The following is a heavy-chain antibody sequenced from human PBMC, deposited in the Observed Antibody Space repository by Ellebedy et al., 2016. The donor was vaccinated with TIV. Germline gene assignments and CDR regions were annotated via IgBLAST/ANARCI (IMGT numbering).Heavy chain of an antibody. CDR2: IYYSGSI. CDR3: ARIGYRSTASCSGAFDI. CDR1: GYSISSNNW. Sequence: MPSETLSLTCAVSGYSISSNNWWGWIRQPPGKGLEWIGYIYYSGSIYYNPSLKSRVTMSVDTSKNQFSLKLSSVTAVDTALYYCARIGYRSTASCSGAFDIWGQGTMVTVSS. V-gene: IGHV4-28*05. J-gene: IGHJ3*02. D-gene: IGHD2-2*01.